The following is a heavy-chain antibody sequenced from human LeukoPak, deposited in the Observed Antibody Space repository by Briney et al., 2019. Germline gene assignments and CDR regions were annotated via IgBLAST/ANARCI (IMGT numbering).Heavy chain of an antibody. CDR2: ISYDGSNK. J-gene: IGHJ4*02. Sequence: GESLKISCKGSGYSFTSDWIGWVRQAPGKGLEWVAVISYDGSNKYYADSVKGRFTISRDNSKNTLYLQMNSLRAEDTAVYYCAENTYYYDSSGYPAGGYYFDYWGQGTLVTVSS. CDR1: GYSFTSDW. D-gene: IGHD3-22*01. V-gene: IGHV3-30*12. CDR3: AENTYYYDSSGYPAGGYYFDY.